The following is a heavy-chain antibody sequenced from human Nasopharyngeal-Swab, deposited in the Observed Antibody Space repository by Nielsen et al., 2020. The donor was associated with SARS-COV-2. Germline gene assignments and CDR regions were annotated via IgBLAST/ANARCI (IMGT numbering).Heavy chain of an antibody. D-gene: IGHD6-19*01. J-gene: IGHJ4*02. CDR3: ARPGYSSGWYVG. Sequence: SETLSLTCTVSGGSISSSSYYWGWIRQPPGKGLEWIGSISYSGSTYYNPSLKSRVTISVDTSKNQFSLKLSSVTAADTAVYYCARPGYSSGWYVGWGQGTLVTVSS. CDR2: ISYSGST. CDR1: GGSISSSSYY. V-gene: IGHV4-39*01.